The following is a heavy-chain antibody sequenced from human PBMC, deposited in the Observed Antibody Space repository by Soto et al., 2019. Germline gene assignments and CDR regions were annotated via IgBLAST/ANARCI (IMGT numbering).Heavy chain of an antibody. V-gene: IGHV4-34*01. CDR2: INHSGST. D-gene: IGHD5-18*01. J-gene: IGHJ6*02. Sequence: SETLSLTCAVYGGSFSGYYWSWIRQPPGKGLEWIGEINHSGSTNYNPSLKSRVTTSVDTSKNQFSLKLSSVTAADTAVYYCARGGGYSYGGGYYYGMDVWGQGTTATVSS. CDR1: GGSFSGYY. CDR3: ARGGGYSYGGGYYYGMDV.